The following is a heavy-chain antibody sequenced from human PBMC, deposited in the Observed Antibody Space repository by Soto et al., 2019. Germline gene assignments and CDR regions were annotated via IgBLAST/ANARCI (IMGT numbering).Heavy chain of an antibody. CDR2: ISSSSYI. J-gene: IGHJ4*02. Sequence: GGSLRLSCAASGFTFSSYSMNWVRQAPGKGLEWVSSISSSSYIYYADSVKGRFTISRDNAKNSLYLQMNSLRAEDTAVYYCARDPTYGGVNYWGQGTLVTVSS. D-gene: IGHD2-8*02. V-gene: IGHV3-21*01. CDR1: GFTFSSYS. CDR3: ARDPTYGGVNY.